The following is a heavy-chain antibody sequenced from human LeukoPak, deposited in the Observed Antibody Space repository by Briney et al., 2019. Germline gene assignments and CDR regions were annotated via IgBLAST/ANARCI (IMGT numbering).Heavy chain of an antibody. V-gene: IGHV4-38-2*02. CDR2: IYHSGST. CDR3: ARHPLPSSGWYEHWFDP. D-gene: IGHD6-19*01. J-gene: IGHJ5*02. Sequence: SETLSLTCTVSGYSISSGYYWGWIRQPPGKGLEWIGSIYHSGSTYYNPSLKSRVTISVDTSKNQFSLKLSSVTAADTAVYYCARHPLPSSGWYEHWFDPWGQGTLVTVSS. CDR1: GYSISSGYY.